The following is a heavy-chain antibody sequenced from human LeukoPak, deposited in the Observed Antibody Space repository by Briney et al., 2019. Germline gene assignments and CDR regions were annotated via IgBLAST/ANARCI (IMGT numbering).Heavy chain of an antibody. D-gene: IGHD3-9*01. Sequence: GGSLRLSCAASGFTFSSYGMTWVRQAPGKGLEWVANIKTDGSQIYYVDSVKGRFTISRDNAKNSLYLQMNSLRAEDTAVYYCARAFYDFLTGYPAYFDYWGQGTLVTVSS. J-gene: IGHJ4*02. CDR2: IKTDGSQI. V-gene: IGHV3-7*01. CDR3: ARAFYDFLTGYPAYFDY. CDR1: GFTFSSYG.